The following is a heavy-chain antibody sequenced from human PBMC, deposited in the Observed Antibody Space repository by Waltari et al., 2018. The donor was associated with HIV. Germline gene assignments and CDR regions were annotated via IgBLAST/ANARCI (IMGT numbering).Heavy chain of an antibody. CDR1: GIAVTNNY. Sequence: EVQLVETGGDVIRPGGSLRLSCATSGIAVTNNYINWVRQAPGKGLEWVSVIYRGGDTKYAESVKGRFLISRDNSKNTVFLQLNRLRVEDTAVYYCSGPDGDQGTSVTYYGMGVWGQGTTVIVSS. J-gene: IGHJ6*02. D-gene: IGHD4-17*01. CDR2: IYRGGDT. CDR3: SGPDGDQGTSVTYYGMGV. V-gene: IGHV3-53*02.